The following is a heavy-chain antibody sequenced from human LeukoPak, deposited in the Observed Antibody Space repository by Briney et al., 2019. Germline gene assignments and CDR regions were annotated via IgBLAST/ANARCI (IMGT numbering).Heavy chain of an antibody. D-gene: IGHD6-19*01. CDR1: GGSFSGYY. CDR2: INHSGST. V-gene: IGHV4-34*01. Sequence: PSETLSLTCAVYGGSFSGYYWSWIRQPPGKGLEWIGEINHSGSTNYNPSLKSRVTISVDTSKNQFSLKLSSVTAADTAVYYCARGRFKSGSGWYEHHWFDPWGQGTLVTVSS. J-gene: IGHJ5*02. CDR3: ARGRFKSGSGWYEHHWFDP.